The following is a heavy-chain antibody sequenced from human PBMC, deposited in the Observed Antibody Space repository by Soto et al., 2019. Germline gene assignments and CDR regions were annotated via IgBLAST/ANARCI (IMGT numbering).Heavy chain of an antibody. V-gene: IGHV3-33*01. D-gene: IGHD6-13*01. CDR2: IWHDGSKK. Sequence: ESVGGVVQPGRSLRLSCAASGFSFSSYGMHWVRQAPGKGLEWVAVIWHDGSKKYYADSVKGRLIISRDNSKNTLYVQINSLRAEDTAVYFCARGSIVAAEYGMDVWGQGTTVTVS. CDR3: ARGSIVAAEYGMDV. J-gene: IGHJ6*02. CDR1: GFSFSSYG.